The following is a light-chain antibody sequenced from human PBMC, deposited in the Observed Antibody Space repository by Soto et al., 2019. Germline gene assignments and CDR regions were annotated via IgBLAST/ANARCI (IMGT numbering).Light chain of an antibody. J-gene: IGKJ1*01. CDR2: GAS. Sequence: ETVLTQSPGTLSLSPGERATLSCRASQSVSSSYLAWYHQRPGQAPRLLIYGASRRATGIPDRFSGSGSGTDFTLTISRLGPEDFAVYYCQQYDRSWTFGQGTKVDIK. V-gene: IGKV3-20*01. CDR1: QSVSSSY. CDR3: QQYDRSWT.